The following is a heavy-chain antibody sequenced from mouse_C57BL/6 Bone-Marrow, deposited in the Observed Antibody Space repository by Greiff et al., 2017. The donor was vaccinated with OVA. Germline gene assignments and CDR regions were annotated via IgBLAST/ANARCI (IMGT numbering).Heavy chain of an antibody. J-gene: IGHJ3*01. D-gene: IGHD2-5*01. V-gene: IGHV1-19*01. CDR1: GYPFTDYY. CDR2: INPYNGGT. CDR3: ARYPSYYSNYLAWFAY. Sequence: VQLQQSGPVLVKPGASVKMSCKASGYPFTDYYMNWVKQSHGKSLEWIGVINPYNGGTSYNQKFKGKATLTVDKSSSTAYMELNSLTSEDSAVYYCARYPSYYSNYLAWFAYWGQGTLVTVSA.